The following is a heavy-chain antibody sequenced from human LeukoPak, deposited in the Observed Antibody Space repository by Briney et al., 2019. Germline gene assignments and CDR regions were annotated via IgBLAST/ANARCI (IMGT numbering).Heavy chain of an antibody. Sequence: GGSLRLSCAASGFTFSSYWMSWVRQAPGKGLDWVANIKQDGSEKYYVDSVKGRFTISRDNAKNSLYLQMNGLRAEDTAVYYCAREGSGYYYRKYYFDYWGQGTLVTVSS. D-gene: IGHD3-22*01. CDR1: GFTFSSYW. CDR2: IKQDGSEK. CDR3: AREGSGYYYRKYYFDY. J-gene: IGHJ4*02. V-gene: IGHV3-7*01.